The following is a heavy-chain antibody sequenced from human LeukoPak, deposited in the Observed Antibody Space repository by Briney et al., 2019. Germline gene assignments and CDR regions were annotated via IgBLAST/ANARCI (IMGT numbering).Heavy chain of an antibody. J-gene: IGHJ4*02. CDR3: ARDPEAGTWHGLNYFDY. CDR2: ISYDGSNK. V-gene: IGHV3-30*04. CDR1: GFTFSSYA. D-gene: IGHD6-13*01. Sequence: GGSLRLSCAASGFTFSSYAMHWVRQAPGKGLEWVAVISYDGSNKYYADSVKGRFTISRDNSKNTLYLQMNSLRAEDTAVYYCARDPEAGTWHGLNYFDYWGQGTLVTVSS.